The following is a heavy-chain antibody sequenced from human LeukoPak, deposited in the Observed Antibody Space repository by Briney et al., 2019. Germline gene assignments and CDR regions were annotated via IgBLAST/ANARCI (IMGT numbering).Heavy chain of an antibody. CDR2: ISYDGSNK. V-gene: IGHV3-30-3*01. J-gene: IGHJ4*02. CDR3: AKDRAGIEPRGFDY. Sequence: AGGSLRLSCAASGFTFSSYAMHWVRQAPGKGLEWVAVISYDGSNKYYADSVKGRFTISRDNSKNTLYLQMNSLRAEDTALYYCAKDRAGIEPRGFDYWGQGTLVTVSS. D-gene: IGHD1-14*01. CDR1: GFTFSSYA.